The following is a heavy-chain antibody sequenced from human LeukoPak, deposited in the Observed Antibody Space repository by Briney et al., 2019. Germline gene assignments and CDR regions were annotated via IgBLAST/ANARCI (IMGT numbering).Heavy chain of an antibody. CDR3: ARTEDYGDYGDAFDI. CDR2: IYYSGST. CDR1: GGSISSYY. Sequence: SETLSLTCTVSGGSISSYYWGWIRQPPGKGLEWIGYIYYSGSTNYNPSLKSRVTISVDTSKNQFSLKLSSVTAADTAVYYCARTEDYGDYGDAFDIWGQGTMVTVSS. J-gene: IGHJ3*02. V-gene: IGHV4-59*01. D-gene: IGHD4-17*01.